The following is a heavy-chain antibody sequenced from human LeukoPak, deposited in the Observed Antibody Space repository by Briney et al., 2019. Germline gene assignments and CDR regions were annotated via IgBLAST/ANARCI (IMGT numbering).Heavy chain of an antibody. J-gene: IGHJ4*02. CDR2: ISSIGTTA. Sequence: GGTLRLSCKASGFTFSEYYMSWIRQAPGKGLEWVSYISSIGTTAYYADSVKGRFTISRDNAKNSLYLQMNSLRAEDTAVYYCARDRGYSTFDYWGQGTLVTVSS. D-gene: IGHD4-23*01. V-gene: IGHV3-11*01. CDR3: ARDRGYSTFDY. CDR1: GFTFSEYY.